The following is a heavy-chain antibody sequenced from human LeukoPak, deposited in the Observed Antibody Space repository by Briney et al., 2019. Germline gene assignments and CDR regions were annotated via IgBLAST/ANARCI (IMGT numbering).Heavy chain of an antibody. V-gene: IGHV3-21*01. D-gene: IGHD4-17*01. CDR3: ARRGMDDYGDYDFDY. Sequence: GGTLRLSCAASGFTFSSYSMNWVRQAPGKGLEWVSSISSSSSYIYYADSVKGRFTISRDNAKNSLYLQMNSLRAEDTAVYYCARRGMDDYGDYDFDYWGQGTLVTVSS. J-gene: IGHJ4*02. CDR2: ISSSSSYI. CDR1: GFTFSSYS.